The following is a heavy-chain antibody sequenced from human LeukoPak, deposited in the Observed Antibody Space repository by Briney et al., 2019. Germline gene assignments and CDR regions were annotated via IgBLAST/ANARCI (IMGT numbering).Heavy chain of an antibody. CDR3: AKERTSEGYFDY. CDR1: GFTFSTYA. Sequence: GGSLRLSCAASGFTFSTYAMSGVRQAPGKGLEGVSALSGSGGSKYYADSVKGRFTISRDNSKNTLYLQMNSLRAEDTAVYYCAKERTSEGYFDYWGQGTLVTVSS. D-gene: IGHD1-1*01. J-gene: IGHJ4*02. V-gene: IGHV3-23*01. CDR2: LSGSGGSK.